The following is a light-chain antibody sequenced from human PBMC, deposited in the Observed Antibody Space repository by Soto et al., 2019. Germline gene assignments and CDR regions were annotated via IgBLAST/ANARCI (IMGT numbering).Light chain of an antibody. CDR1: QDISKY. Sequence: DNQMTQSASSLPASVGDTVTISCQASQDISKYLNWFQQKPGKAPKLLIYDVFNVETGVPSRFSGRGSGTDFTLIISNLQPEDFATYYCQQYDQLPITFGGGTKVDI. J-gene: IGKJ4*01. CDR2: DVF. CDR3: QQYDQLPIT. V-gene: IGKV1-33*01.